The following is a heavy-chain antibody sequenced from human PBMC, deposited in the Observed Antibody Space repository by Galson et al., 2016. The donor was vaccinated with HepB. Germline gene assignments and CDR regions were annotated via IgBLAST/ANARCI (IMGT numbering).Heavy chain of an antibody. V-gene: IGHV1-46*01. CDR1: GYTFTTYH. D-gene: IGHD6-25*01. CDR2: INPNGGSA. Sequence: SVKVSCKASGYTFTTYHMHWVRQAPGQGLEWMGIINPNGGSASYSPKFQGRVTLTRDTSTSTVYMELSSLKSDDTALYYCSTGGGYNWCDPWGQGTLVTVSS. CDR3: STGGGYNWCDP. J-gene: IGHJ5*02.